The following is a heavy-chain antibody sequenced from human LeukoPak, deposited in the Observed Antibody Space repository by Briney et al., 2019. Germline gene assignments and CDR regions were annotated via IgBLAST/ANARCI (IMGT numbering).Heavy chain of an antibody. D-gene: IGHD6-13*01. J-gene: IGHJ4*02. CDR3: ARDIHSSSWYSFDY. CDR2: ISGSGGST. V-gene: IGHV3-23*01. Sequence: GGSLRLSCAASGFTFSSYAMSWVRQAPGKGLEWVSAISGSGGSTYYADSVKGRFTISRDNAKNSLYLQMNSLRDEDTAVYYCARDIHSSSWYSFDYWGQGTLATVSS. CDR1: GFTFSSYA.